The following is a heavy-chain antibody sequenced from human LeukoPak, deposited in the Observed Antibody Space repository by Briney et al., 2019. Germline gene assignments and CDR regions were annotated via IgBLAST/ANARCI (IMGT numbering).Heavy chain of an antibody. V-gene: IGHV4-34*01. J-gene: IGHJ3*02. D-gene: IGHD2-15*01. CDR1: GGSFSGYY. CDR2: INHSGST. Sequence: SETLSLTCAVYGGSFSGYYWSWIRQPPGKGLGWIGEINHSGSTNYNPSLKSRVTILVDTSKNQFSLKLSSVTAADTAVYYCARARYCSGGSCYDAFDIWGQGTMVTVSS. CDR3: ARARYCSGGSCYDAFDI.